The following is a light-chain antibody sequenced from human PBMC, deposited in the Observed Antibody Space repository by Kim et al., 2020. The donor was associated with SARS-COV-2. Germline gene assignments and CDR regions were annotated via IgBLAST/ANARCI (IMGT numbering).Light chain of an antibody. CDR2: GAS. CDR1: QSVSSN. CDR3: QQYNNWPYT. V-gene: IGKV3-15*01. J-gene: IGKJ2*01. Sequence: VAPGERATLSCRASQSVSSNLAWYQQKPGQAPRLLIYGASTRATGIPARFSGSGSGTEFALTISSLQSEDFAVYYCQQYNNWPYTFGQGTKLEI.